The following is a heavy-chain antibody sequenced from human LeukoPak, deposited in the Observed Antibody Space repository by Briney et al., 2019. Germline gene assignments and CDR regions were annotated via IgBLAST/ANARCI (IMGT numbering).Heavy chain of an antibody. V-gene: IGHV3/OR16-10*01. CDR1: GFAFGSHT. D-gene: IGHD6-13*01. CDR2: IGTGGDG. CDR3: TRDGAAAGTDALDI. J-gene: IGHJ3*02. Sequence: GGPLKLSWEGTGFAFGSHTSHWVRQRPGKGRNWASGIGTGGDGYYEDSVKGRFTISREKATSSLYLQMNALRGDDTAVYFCTRDGAAAGTDALDIWGQGTMVIVSS.